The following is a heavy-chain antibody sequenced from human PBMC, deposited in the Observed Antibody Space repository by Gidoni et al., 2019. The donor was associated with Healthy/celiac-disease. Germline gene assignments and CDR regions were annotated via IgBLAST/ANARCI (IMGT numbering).Heavy chain of an antibody. CDR3: ARHRRRERRAKGDFDY. V-gene: IGHV4-34*01. CDR2: LNHSGST. CDR1: GGSFSGYY. D-gene: IGHD1-1*01. Sequence: QVQLQQWGAGLLKPSETLSLTCAVYGGSFSGYYWSWIRQPPGKGLEWIGELNHSGSTNSNPSLKSRVTISVDPSTNQFSLKLSSVTAADTAVYYCARHRRRERRAKGDFDYWGQGTLVTVSS. J-gene: IGHJ4*02.